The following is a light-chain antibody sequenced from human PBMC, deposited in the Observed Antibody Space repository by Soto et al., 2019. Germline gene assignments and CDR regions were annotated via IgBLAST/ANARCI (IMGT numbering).Light chain of an antibody. CDR3: QHYINSPWT. V-gene: IGKV3-20*01. Sequence: EIVLTQSPATLSLSPGERATLSCRASQSLSRELLAWYQQKPGQAPRLLIYASSRRATGIPDRFSGSGSGTDFTLTISRLEPEDFAVYYCQHYINSPWTFGQGTKV. CDR2: ASS. J-gene: IGKJ1*01. CDR1: QSLSREL.